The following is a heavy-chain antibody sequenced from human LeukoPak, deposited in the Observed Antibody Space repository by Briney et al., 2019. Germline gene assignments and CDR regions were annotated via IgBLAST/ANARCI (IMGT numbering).Heavy chain of an antibody. J-gene: IGHJ4*02. Sequence: ASAKVSCKASGYTCTSYAMHCVRQATGQRLEWMGWIIAGDGNTKYSQKFQGRVTITRDTSASTAYMALSSLRSEDTAVYYCARGVRITMVRGVIIRGPFDYWGQGTLVTVSS. V-gene: IGHV1-3*01. CDR2: IIAGDGNT. D-gene: IGHD3-10*01. CDR1: GYTCTSYA. CDR3: ARGVRITMVRGVIIRGPFDY.